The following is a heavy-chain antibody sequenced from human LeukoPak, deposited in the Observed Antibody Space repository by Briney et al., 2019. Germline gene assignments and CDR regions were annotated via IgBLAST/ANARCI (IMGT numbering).Heavy chain of an antibody. V-gene: IGHV1-8*01. CDR3: ARNIPFVRKTVRSNWFDP. Sequence: ASVKVSCKASGYTFTNYDINWVRQAAGQGLEWMGWMNPKSGNTGYAQKFQGRVTMTRDTSISTAYMELSNLRSEDTAVYYCARNIPFVRKTVRSNWFDPWGQGTLVTVSS. J-gene: IGHJ5*02. D-gene: IGHD1-14*01. CDR1: GYTFTNYD. CDR2: MNPKSGNT.